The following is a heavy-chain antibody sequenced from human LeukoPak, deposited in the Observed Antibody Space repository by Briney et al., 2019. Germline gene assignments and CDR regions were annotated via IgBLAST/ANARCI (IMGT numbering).Heavy chain of an antibody. V-gene: IGHV3-7*01. CDR1: GLPFSSHW. Sequence: GGSLRLSCAASGLPFSSHWLSWFRQSPGKGLEWVAHINRDGTEKQYLDSVKSRFTISRDNDRNSQYLQMNNLRAEDTAVYYCASAGGWVFFNWGQGTLVTVSS. J-gene: IGHJ4*02. CDR2: INRDGTEK. D-gene: IGHD6-19*01. CDR3: ASAGGWVFFN.